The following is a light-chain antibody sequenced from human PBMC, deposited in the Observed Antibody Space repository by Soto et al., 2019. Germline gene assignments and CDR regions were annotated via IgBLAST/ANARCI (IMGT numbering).Light chain of an antibody. CDR2: AAS. J-gene: IGKJ1*01. CDR1: QSIGSW. CDR3: QQADSFPQT. Sequence: DIQMSQSPSSVSASVGDRVTITCRASQSIGSWLAWYQQRPGKAPKLLIFAASSLQSGAPSRFSGFGSGTDFTLTISSLQPEDFATYYCQQADSFPQTFGQGTKVDIK. V-gene: IGKV1D-12*01.